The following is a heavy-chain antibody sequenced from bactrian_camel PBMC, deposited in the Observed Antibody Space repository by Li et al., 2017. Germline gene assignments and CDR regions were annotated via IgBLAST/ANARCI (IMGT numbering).Heavy chain of an antibody. CDR3: AADYDRATIATMWWDREYEYNY. Sequence: VQLVESGGGSAQVGGSLKLSCAASGVYFSDYDMGWYRQAPGRECELVSIIRSDGKTYYPDSVKGRFTISQDKAKNTVYLQMNSLKPEDTAMYYCAADYDRATIATMWWDREYEYNYWGQGTQVTVS. V-gene: IGHV3S55*01. CDR2: IRSDGKT. CDR1: GVYFSDYD. J-gene: IGHJ4*01. D-gene: IGHD4*01.